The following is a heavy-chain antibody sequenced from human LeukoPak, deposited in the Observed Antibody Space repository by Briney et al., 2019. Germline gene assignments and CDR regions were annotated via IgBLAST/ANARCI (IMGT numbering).Heavy chain of an antibody. Sequence: GRSLRLSCAASGFTFSSYAMHWVRQAPGKGLEGVAVISYDGSNKYYADSVKGRFTISRDNSKNTLYLQMNSLRAEDTAVYYCARVRWLQCFDYWGQGTLVTVSS. J-gene: IGHJ4*02. CDR3: ARVRWLQCFDY. D-gene: IGHD5-24*01. V-gene: IGHV3-30*04. CDR2: ISYDGSNK. CDR1: GFTFSSYA.